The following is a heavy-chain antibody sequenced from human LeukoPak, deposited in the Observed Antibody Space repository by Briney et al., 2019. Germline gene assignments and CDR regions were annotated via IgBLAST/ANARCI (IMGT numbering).Heavy chain of an antibody. Sequence: QAGGSLRLSCAASGFTFSSYAMSWVRQAPGKGLEWVSAISGSGGSTYYADSVKGRFTISRDNSKNTLYLQMNSLRAEDTAIYYCAKWYRRGSYPFDYWGQGTLVTVSS. V-gene: IGHV3-23*01. CDR2: ISGSGGST. CDR1: GFTFSSYA. J-gene: IGHJ4*02. D-gene: IGHD1-26*01. CDR3: AKWYRRGSYPFDY.